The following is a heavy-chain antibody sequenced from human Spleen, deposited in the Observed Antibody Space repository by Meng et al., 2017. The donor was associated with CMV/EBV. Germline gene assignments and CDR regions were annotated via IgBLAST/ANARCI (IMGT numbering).Heavy chain of an antibody. CDR2: IYNSGST. Sequence: VQRQGSGPGPVKPSETRSLTCHVSGGSISSYYWSWIRQPAGKGLEWIGRIYNSGSTNYNPSLKSRVTMSVDTSKNQFSLKLSSVTAADTAVYYCARESRRYSSSWPFDYWGQGTLVTVSS. D-gene: IGHD6-13*01. CDR1: GGSISSYY. J-gene: IGHJ4*02. CDR3: ARESRRYSSSWPFDY. V-gene: IGHV4-4*07.